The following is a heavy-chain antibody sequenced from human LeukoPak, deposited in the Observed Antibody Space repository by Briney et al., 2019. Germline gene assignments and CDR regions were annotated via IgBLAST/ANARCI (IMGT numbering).Heavy chain of an antibody. Sequence: PSETLSLTCAVYGGSFSGYYWSWIRQPPGKVLEWVGEINHSGSTNYNPSLKSRVTISVDTSKNQFSLKRSSVTAADTAVYYCARDSKARDYYYYGMDVWGQGTTVTVSS. CDR1: GGSFSGYY. J-gene: IGHJ6*02. V-gene: IGHV4-34*01. CDR2: INHSGST. D-gene: IGHD2/OR15-2a*01. CDR3: ARDSKARDYYYYGMDV.